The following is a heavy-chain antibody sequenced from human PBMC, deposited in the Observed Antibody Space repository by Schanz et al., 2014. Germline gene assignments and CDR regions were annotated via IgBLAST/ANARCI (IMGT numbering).Heavy chain of an antibody. V-gene: IGHV3-23*01. CDR3: ARGGPAYYFDD. CDR1: GFSFTTYA. CDR2: ISSGGGST. Sequence: EVQLLESGGGLVQPGGSLRLSCASSGFSFTTYAMSWVRQAPGKGLEWVSSISSGGGSTYYADSVKGRFTISRDNSKNTVYIQMNSLRAEDTAVYYCARGGPAYYFDDWGQGTLVNVSS. J-gene: IGHJ4*02.